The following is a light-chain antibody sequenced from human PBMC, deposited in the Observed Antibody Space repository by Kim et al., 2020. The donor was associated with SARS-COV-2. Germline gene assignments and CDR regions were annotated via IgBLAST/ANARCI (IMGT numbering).Light chain of an antibody. J-gene: IGKJ4*01. CDR2: GAS. CDR1: QSGSSN. CDR3: QQYISWPLT. Sequence: EIVMTQSPATLSVSPGERVTLSCRASQSGSSNFAWYQQKPGQSPRLLIYGASTRATGIPARFSGSGSGTEFTLTISSLQSEDFAVYYCQQYISWPLTFGGGTKVEIK. V-gene: IGKV3-15*01.